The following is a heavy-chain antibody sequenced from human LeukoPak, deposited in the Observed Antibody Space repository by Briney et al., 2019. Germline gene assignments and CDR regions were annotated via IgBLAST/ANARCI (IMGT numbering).Heavy chain of an antibody. CDR1: GGSISSYY. Sequence: SETLSLTCTVSGGSISSYYWSCIRQPAGKGLEDVVRIYTNGSTNYNPSLKSRVTMSVDTSKNQFSLKLSSVTAADTAVYYCARRPMVRGVISAFDIWGQGTMVTVSS. D-gene: IGHD3-10*01. CDR3: ARRPMVRGVISAFDI. J-gene: IGHJ3*02. V-gene: IGHV4-4*07. CDR2: IYTNGST.